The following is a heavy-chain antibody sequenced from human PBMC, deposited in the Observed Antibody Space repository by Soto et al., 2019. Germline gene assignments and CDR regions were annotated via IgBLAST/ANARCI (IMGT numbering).Heavy chain of an antibody. CDR2: IFYTGTT. V-gene: IGHV4-39*02. Sequence: QLQLQESGPGLVKPSETLSLTCSVSGGSINYNSYHWGWIRQPPGQGLEWLGSIFYTGTTFYNPSLESRVTMSVDTSKNSFSLHLTSVTAADTAVYCCARLVVVAPVANVWGQGTLVTVSS. CDR1: GGSINYNSYH. D-gene: IGHD2-2*01. J-gene: IGHJ4*02. CDR3: ARLVVVAPVANV.